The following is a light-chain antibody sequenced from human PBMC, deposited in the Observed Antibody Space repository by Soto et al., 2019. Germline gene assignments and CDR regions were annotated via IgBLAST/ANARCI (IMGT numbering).Light chain of an antibody. CDR3: QPYYTAPYS. Sequence: DIVMTQSPDSLAVSLGERATINCKSSQSVLYSSDNKNYLTWYQQRPGQPPKLLIYWAATRESGVPDRFSGSGAGTDFTLTISRLQAEDVALCYWQPYYTAPYSFGQGTKLEIK. J-gene: IGKJ2*03. CDR2: WAA. CDR1: QSVLYSSDNKNY. V-gene: IGKV4-1*01.